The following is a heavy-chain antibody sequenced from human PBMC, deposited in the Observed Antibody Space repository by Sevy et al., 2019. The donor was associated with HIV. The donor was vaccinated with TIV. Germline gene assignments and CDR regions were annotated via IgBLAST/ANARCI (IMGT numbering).Heavy chain of an antibody. CDR2: ISSSSSTI. D-gene: IGHD3-22*01. J-gene: IGHJ4*02. CDR3: ARGRSSSGFRY. CDR1: GFTFSSYS. V-gene: IGHV3-48*01. Sequence: GGSPRLSCAASGFTFSSYSMNWVRQAPGKGLEWVSYISSSSSTIYYADSVKGRFTISRDNAKNSLYLQMNSLRAEDTAVYYCARGRSSSGFRYWGQGTLVTVSS.